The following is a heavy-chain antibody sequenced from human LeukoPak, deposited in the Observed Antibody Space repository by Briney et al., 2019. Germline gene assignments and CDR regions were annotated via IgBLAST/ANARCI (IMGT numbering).Heavy chain of an antibody. CDR2: FDPEDGET. CDR3: ATAGERRLLWFGELLLY. J-gene: IGHJ4*02. D-gene: IGHD3-10*01. V-gene: IGHV1-24*01. Sequence: ASVKVSCKVSGYTLTELSMHWERQAPGKGLEWMGGFDPEDGETIYAQKFQGRVTMTEDTSTDTAYMELSSLRSEDTAVYYCATAGERRLLWFGELLLYWGQGTLVTVSS. CDR1: GYTLTELS.